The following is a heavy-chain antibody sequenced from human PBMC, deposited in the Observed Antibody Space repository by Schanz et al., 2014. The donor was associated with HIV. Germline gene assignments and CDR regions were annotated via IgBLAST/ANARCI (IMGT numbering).Heavy chain of an antibody. CDR2: ISWSGKNR. Sequence: EVQLVESGGGSVQPGRSLRLSCEASGFTFVDCAMHWVRQVPEKGLEWVSGISWSGKNRGYADSVRGRFTISRDNAKNSLYLQMNSLRFADTAVYYCVRGDTVFEYWGQGTLVTVS. CDR3: VRGDTVFEY. J-gene: IGHJ4*02. CDR1: GFTFVDCA. D-gene: IGHD5-18*01. V-gene: IGHV3-9*01.